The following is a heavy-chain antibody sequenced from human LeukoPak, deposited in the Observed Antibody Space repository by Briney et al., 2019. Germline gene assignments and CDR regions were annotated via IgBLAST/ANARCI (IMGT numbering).Heavy chain of an antibody. CDR2: INPNSGGT. V-gene: IGHV1-2*02. Sequence: ASVKVSCRASGYTFTGYYMHWVRQAPGQGLEWMGWINPNSGGTNYAQNFQGRVTMTRDTSISTAYMELSRLRSDDTAVYYCARIRPRIAVAVDYFDYWGQGTLVTVSS. J-gene: IGHJ4*02. D-gene: IGHD6-19*01. CDR3: ARIRPRIAVAVDYFDY. CDR1: GYTFTGYY.